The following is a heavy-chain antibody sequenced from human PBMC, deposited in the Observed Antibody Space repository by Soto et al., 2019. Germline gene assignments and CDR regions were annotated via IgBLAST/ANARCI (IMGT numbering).Heavy chain of an antibody. D-gene: IGHD2-15*01. Sequence: VKVSCKSSGYTFTGYYMHRVRQAPGQGLEWMGWINPNSGGTNYAQKFQGWVTMTRDTSISTAYMELSRLRSDDTAVYYCAREVCSGGSCYYDYWGQGTLVTVSS. CDR2: INPNSGGT. CDR1: GYTFTGYY. CDR3: AREVCSGGSCYYDY. J-gene: IGHJ4*02. V-gene: IGHV1-2*04.